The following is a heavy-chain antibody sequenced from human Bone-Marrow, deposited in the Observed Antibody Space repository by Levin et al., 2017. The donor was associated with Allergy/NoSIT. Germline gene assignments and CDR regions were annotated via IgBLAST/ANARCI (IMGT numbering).Heavy chain of an antibody. CDR2: IRGSGDPT. D-gene: IGHD5-24*01. J-gene: IGHJ5*02. Sequence: GGSLRLSCVASGFTFSSYAMTWVRQAPGKGLEWVSSIRGSGDPTYYTDSVQGRFTISRDNSKSTLYLQMNSLRAEDTAIYYCAKGSGDGYNNGGLVDRWGQGTLVIVSS. V-gene: IGHV3-23*01. CDR3: AKGSGDGYNNGGLVDR. CDR1: GFTFSSYA.